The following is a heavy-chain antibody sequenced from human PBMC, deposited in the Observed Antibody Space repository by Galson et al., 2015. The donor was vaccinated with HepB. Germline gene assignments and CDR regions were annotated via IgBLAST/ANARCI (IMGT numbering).Heavy chain of an antibody. Sequence: CAISGDSVSSNSAAWNWIRQSPSRGLEWLGRTYYRSKWYNDYAVSVKSRITINPDTSKNQFSLQLNSVTPEDTAVYYCARVYYGGNYRVGYYYYYMDVWGKGTTVTVSS. J-gene: IGHJ6*03. V-gene: IGHV6-1*01. CDR3: ARVYYGGNYRVGYYYYYMDV. CDR1: GDSVSSNSAA. CDR2: TYYRSKWYN. D-gene: IGHD4-23*01.